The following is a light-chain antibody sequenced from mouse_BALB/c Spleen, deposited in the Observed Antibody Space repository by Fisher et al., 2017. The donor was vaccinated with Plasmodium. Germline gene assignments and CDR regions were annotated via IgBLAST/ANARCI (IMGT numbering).Light chain of an antibody. V-gene: IGKV14-111*01. CDR2: RAN. CDR3: QQYYDFPRT. J-gene: IGKJ1*01. CDR1: QDIKSY. Sequence: DIVLTQSPSSMYSSLGERVTITCKASQDIKSYLSWFQQKPGKSPKTLISRANRLVDGVPSRFIGIGSGQDFSLTISSLDYEDVGIYYCQQYYDFPRTFGGGTKLEIK.